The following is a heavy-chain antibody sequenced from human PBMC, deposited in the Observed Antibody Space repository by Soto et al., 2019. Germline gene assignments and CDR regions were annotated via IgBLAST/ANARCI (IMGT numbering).Heavy chain of an antibody. D-gene: IGHD2-15*01. CDR2: LWYDGTRN. J-gene: IGHJ4*02. CDR3: ARDNDTYGQYSLLNY. Sequence: QVQLVESGGGEVQPGRSLRLSCAASGFTFSSYGMHWVRQAPGKGLEWVAVLWYDGTRNCYADSVKGRLTVSSDTSKNTVYLQMNSLRGEDTAVYYCARDNDTYGQYSLLNYWGQGSLVTVSS. CDR1: GFTFSSYG. V-gene: IGHV3-33*01.